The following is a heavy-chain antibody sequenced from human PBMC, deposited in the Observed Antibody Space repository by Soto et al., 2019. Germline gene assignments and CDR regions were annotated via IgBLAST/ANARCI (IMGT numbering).Heavy chain of an antibody. CDR1: GFTFSSYS. V-gene: IGHV3-21*01. J-gene: IGHJ6*03. Sequence: GGSLRLSCAASGFTFSSYSMNWVRQAPGKGLEWVSSISSSSSYIYYADSVKGRFTISRDNAKNSLYLQMNSLRAEDTAVYYCARFYGDYASYYYYYYMDVWGKGTTVTVSS. CDR3: ARFYGDYASYYYYYYMDV. D-gene: IGHD4-17*01. CDR2: ISSSSSYI.